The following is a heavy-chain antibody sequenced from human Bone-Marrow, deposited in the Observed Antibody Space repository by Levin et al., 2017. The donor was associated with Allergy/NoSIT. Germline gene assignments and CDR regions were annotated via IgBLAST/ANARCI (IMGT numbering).Heavy chain of an antibody. V-gene: IGHV4-59*02. CDR2: IFHIGTT. J-gene: IGHJ4*02. Sequence: GSLRLSCSVSGASVNMYYWAWIRQPPGKGLEWIGYIFHIGTTNVNPSLDSRVIMTVDKSKNRFSLNLESVTAADTAIYYCARRRSGTSYYFDQWGQGTLVTVSS. D-gene: IGHD1-26*01. CDR3: ARRRSGTSYYFDQ. CDR1: GASVNMYY.